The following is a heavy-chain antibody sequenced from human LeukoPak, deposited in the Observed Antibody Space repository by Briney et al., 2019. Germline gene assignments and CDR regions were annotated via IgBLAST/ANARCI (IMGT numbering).Heavy chain of an antibody. J-gene: IGHJ6*03. CDR3: ARDLAYCGGDCYSAFRFMDV. CDR2: ISGSGGST. V-gene: IGHV3-23*01. D-gene: IGHD2-21*02. Sequence: GGSLRLSCAASGFTFSSYAMSWVRQAPGKGLEWASAISGSGGSTYYADSVKGRFTISRDNSKNTLYLQMGSLRAEDMAVYYCARDLAYCGGDCYSAFRFMDVWGKGTTVTVSS. CDR1: GFTFSSYA.